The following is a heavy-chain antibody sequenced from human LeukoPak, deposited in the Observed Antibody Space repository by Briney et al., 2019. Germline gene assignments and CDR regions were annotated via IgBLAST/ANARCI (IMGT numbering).Heavy chain of an antibody. CDR2: IRPGGGNT. Sequence: ASVTVSFKSSGYIFSNHYMHWVRQAPGQGLGWMGIIRPGGGNTGYTQKFQGRVTMTRDMSTNTVYMELSDLRSEDTAVYFCAREPPESYFFDYWGQGTLVTVSS. V-gene: IGHV1-46*01. CDR1: GYIFSNHY. J-gene: IGHJ4*02. CDR3: AREPPESYFFDY.